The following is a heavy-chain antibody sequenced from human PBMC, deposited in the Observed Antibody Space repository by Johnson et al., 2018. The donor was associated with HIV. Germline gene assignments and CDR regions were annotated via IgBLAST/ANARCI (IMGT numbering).Heavy chain of an antibody. D-gene: IGHD6-19*01. Sequence: VQLVESGGGLVQPGGSLRLYCAASGFTFSSYGMSWVRQAPGKGLEWVSVISGSGGSTYYADSVKGRFTISRDNSKNTLYLQMNSLRAEDTAVYYCAKDEKIIAVAGASAFDIWGQGTMVTVSS. CDR3: AKDEKIIAVAGASAFDI. J-gene: IGHJ3*02. V-gene: IGHV3-23*04. CDR2: ISGSGGST. CDR1: GFTFSSYG.